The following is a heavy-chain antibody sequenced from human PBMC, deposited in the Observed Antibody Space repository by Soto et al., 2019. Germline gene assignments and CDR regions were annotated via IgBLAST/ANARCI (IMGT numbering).Heavy chain of an antibody. J-gene: IGHJ2*01. CDR1: GGTFSSYA. CDR3: ARVPLRGAAAARYFDL. CDR2: IIPIFGTA. V-gene: IGHV1-69*01. Sequence: QVQLVQSGAEVKKPGSSVKVSCKASGGTFSSYAISWVRQAPGQGLEWMGGIIPIFGTANYAQKFQGRVTITADESTSTAYMELSSLRSEDKAVYYCARVPLRGAAAARYFDLWGRGTLVTVSS. D-gene: IGHD6-13*01.